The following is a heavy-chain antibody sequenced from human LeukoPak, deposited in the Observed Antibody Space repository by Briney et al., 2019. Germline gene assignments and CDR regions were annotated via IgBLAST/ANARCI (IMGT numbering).Heavy chain of an antibody. V-gene: IGHV4-4*09. J-gene: IGHJ3*02. CDR3: ARHPTSSPVAFDI. D-gene: IGHD2-15*01. CDR2: IYTSGST. Sequence: SETLSLTCTVSGVSNINYHWSWIRQPPGKGLEWIGYIYTSGSTSYNPSLKGRVTMSVHTSKNQFSLKLSSVTAADTAVYYCARHPTSSPVAFDIWGQGTMVTVSS. CDR1: GVSNINYH.